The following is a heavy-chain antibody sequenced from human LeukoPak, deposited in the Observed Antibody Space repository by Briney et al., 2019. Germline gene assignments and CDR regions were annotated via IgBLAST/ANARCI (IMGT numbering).Heavy chain of an antibody. CDR3: ARGGVDHYGSGTYYLMYYFDH. J-gene: IGHJ4*02. D-gene: IGHD3-10*01. Sequence: GGSLRLSCAASGFTFSDNYMSWIRQAPGKGLEWVSGISGSGGATYYADSVKGRFTVSRDDPHNTLYLQMNSVRAEDTAVYFCARGGVDHYGSGTYYLMYYFDHWGQGALVTVSS. CDR1: GFTFSDNY. CDR2: ISGSGGAT. V-gene: IGHV3-23*01.